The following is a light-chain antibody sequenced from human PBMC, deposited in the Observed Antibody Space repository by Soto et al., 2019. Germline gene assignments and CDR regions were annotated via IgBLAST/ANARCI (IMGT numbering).Light chain of an antibody. J-gene: IGKJ3*01. Sequence: EIGMSQSPAAVSMPQGERATLSCRASQVGSSYLAWYQQKPGQAPRLLIYGASTRATGIPARFSGSGSGTEFTLTISSLQSEDFAVYYCQQYNSWPPTFGQGTKVDIK. V-gene: IGKV3-15*01. CDR1: QVGSSY. CDR2: GAS. CDR3: QQYNSWPPT.